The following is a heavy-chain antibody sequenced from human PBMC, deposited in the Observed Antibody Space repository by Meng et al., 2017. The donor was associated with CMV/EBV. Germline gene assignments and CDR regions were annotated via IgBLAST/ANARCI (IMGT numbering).Heavy chain of an antibody. CDR1: GGSVSSGSYY. J-gene: IGHJ4*02. CDR3: ASLYCSSTSCYNDY. CDR2: IYYSGST. V-gene: IGHV4-61*01. D-gene: IGHD2-2*02. Sequence: GPLRLSCTVSGGSVSSGSYYWSWIRQPPGKGLERIGYIYYSGSTNYNPSLKSRVTISVDTSKNQFSLKLSSVTAADTAVYYCASLYCSSTSCYNDYWGQGTLVTVSS.